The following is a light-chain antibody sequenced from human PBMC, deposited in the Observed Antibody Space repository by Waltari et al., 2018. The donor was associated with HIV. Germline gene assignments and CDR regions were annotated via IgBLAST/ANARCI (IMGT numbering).Light chain of an antibody. V-gene: IGLV2-14*01. CDR1: SSYVGGYNY. CDR3: SSYTSSSTLYV. CDR2: EVS. J-gene: IGLJ1*01. Sequence: QSALTQPASVSGSPGQSITISCTGTSSYVGGYNYVSWYQQNPGKAPKLMISEVSNRPSGVTNRFSGSKSGNTAYLTISGLQVEDEADYYCSSYTSSSTLYVFGTGTKVTVL.